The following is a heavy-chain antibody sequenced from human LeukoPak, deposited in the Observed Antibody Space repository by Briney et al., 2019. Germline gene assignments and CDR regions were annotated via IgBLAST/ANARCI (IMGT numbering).Heavy chain of an antibody. CDR1: GFTFSNYE. D-gene: IGHD2-15*01. CDR2: ISRGGTTT. Sequence: GGTLRLSCAASGFTFSNYEMNWVRQAPGRGLDWVSYISRGGTTTSYAASVKGRFTVSRDNAKNSLFLQVNSLRAEDTAIYYCARAQDITNYYYALDVWGQGTTVTVS. J-gene: IGHJ6*02. CDR3: ARAQDITNYYYALDV. V-gene: IGHV3-48*03.